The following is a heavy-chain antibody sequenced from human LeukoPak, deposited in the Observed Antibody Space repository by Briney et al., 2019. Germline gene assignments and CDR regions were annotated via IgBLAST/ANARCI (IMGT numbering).Heavy chain of an antibody. J-gene: IGHJ4*02. CDR1: GYTFTGYC. CDR2: INPNSGGT. CDR3: ARLGRLERRVFDY. D-gene: IGHD1-1*01. Sequence: GASVKVSCKASGYTFTGYCMHWVRQAPGQGLEWMGWINPNSGGTNYAQKSQGRVTMTRDTSISTAYMELSRLRSDDTAVYYCARLGRLERRVFDYWGQGTPVTVSS. V-gene: IGHV1-2*02.